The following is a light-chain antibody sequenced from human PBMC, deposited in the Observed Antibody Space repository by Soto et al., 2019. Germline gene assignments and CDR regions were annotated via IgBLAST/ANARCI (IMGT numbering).Light chain of an antibody. CDR2: HIN. Sequence: QPVLTQPASVSGSPGQSITISCTGTSSDIGGYNYASWYQQHPGEAPKLILYHINNRPSGISNRFSGSKSGNTASLTISGLQAEDEADYYCSAYTSTDNHVVLGGGTKVTVL. CDR1: SSDIGGYNY. V-gene: IGLV2-14*03. J-gene: IGLJ2*01. CDR3: SAYTSTDNHVV.